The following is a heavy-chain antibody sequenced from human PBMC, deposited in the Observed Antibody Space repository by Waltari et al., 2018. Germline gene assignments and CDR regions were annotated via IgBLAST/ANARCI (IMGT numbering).Heavy chain of an antibody. V-gene: IGHV3-23*03. CDR1: GFTFSSYA. Sequence: EVQLLESGGGLVKPGGSLRLSCAASGFTFSSYAMSWVRQAPGKGLECVSVIYSGGSTYYADSVKGRFTTSRDNSKNTLYLQMNSLRAEDTAVYYCAKDIYGDYPFDYWGQGTLVTVSS. D-gene: IGHD4-17*01. J-gene: IGHJ4*02. CDR2: IYSGGST. CDR3: AKDIYGDYPFDY.